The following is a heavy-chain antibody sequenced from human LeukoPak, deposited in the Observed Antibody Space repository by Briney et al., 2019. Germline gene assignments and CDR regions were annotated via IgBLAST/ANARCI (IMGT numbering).Heavy chain of an antibody. Sequence: GASVKVSCKASGYTFTSYYMHWVRQAPGQGLEWKGIINPSGGSTSYAQKFQGRVTMTRDTSTSTVYMELSSLRSEDTAVYYCAREGAYCGGDCYFDYWGQGTLVTVSS. CDR2: INPSGGST. D-gene: IGHD2-21*01. J-gene: IGHJ4*02. V-gene: IGHV1-46*01. CDR3: AREGAYCGGDCYFDY. CDR1: GYTFTSYY.